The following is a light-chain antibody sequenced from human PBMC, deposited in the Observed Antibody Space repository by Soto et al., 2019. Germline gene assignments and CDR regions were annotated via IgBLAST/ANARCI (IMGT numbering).Light chain of an antibody. V-gene: IGKV1-33*01. CDR3: QQSDNPPLT. CDR2: DAS. Sequence: DFQMTQSPSSLSASVGDRVTITCRATQAIKNFLNWYQQKPGRAPKLLISDASTLQRGVPSRFRGSVSGTHFTFVISSRQPEEVGTYYCQQSDNPPLTFGQGTRLDIK. J-gene: IGKJ5*01. CDR1: QAIKNF.